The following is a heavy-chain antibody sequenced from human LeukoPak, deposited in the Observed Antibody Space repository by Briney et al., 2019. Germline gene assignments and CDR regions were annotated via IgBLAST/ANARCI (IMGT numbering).Heavy chain of an antibody. J-gene: IGHJ4*02. CDR2: INHSGST. CDR3: ARHRRAAAAGTPPYYFDY. D-gene: IGHD6-19*01. V-gene: IGHV4-34*01. CDR1: GGSFSGYY. Sequence: SSETLSLTCAVYGGSFSGYYWSWIRQPPGKGLEWSGEINHSGSTNYNPSLKSRVTISVDTSKNQFSLKLNSVTAADTSVYYCARHRRAAAAGTPPYYFDYWGQGTLVTVSS.